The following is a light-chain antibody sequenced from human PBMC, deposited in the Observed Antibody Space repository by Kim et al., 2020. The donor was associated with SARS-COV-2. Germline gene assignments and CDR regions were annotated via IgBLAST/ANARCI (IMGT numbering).Light chain of an antibody. CDR1: SSDVGGYNY. Sequence: QSALTQPPSASGSPGPSVTISCTGTSSDVGGYNYVSCYQQHPGKAPKLMNYEVSKRPLGFPDSFSGSKSGNTFSLTVSGLQAEDEADYYCSSYAGSNVVFGGGTRLTVL. V-gene: IGLV2-8*01. CDR3: SSYAGSNVV. CDR2: EVS. J-gene: IGLJ2*01.